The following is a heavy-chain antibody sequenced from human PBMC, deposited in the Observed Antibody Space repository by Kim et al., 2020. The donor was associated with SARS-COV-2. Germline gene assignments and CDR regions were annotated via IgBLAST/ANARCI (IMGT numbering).Heavy chain of an antibody. CDR3: ARSHLRYCSGGSCYSADY. J-gene: IGHJ4*02. Sequence: KSRVTISVDTSKNQFSLKLSSVTAADTAVYYCARSHLRYCSGGSCYSADYWGQGTLVTVSS. V-gene: IGHV4-59*01. D-gene: IGHD2-15*01.